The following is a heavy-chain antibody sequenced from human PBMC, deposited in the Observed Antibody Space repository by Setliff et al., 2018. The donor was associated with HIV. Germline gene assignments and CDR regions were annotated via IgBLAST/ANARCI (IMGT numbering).Heavy chain of an antibody. J-gene: IGHJ4*02. CDR3: ARVRGSSYFGTFDY. D-gene: IGHD1-26*01. CDR1: GGSINSYY. Sequence: PSETLSLTCAVSGGSINSYYWSWIRQPPGKGLEWIGYIYYIGNTNYNPSLKSRVTISVDTSKNQFSLKLSSVTAADTAVYCCARVRGSSYFGTFDYWGQGALVTVSS. CDR2: IYYIGNT. V-gene: IGHV4-59*01.